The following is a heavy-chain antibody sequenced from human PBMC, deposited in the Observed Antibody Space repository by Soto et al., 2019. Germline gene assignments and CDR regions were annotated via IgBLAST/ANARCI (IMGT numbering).Heavy chain of an antibody. CDR3: VRPSIVFGIDV. CDR2: IYYSGIS. V-gene: IGHV4-39*01. Sequence: SETLSLTXIVSGASMSSSSYYWGWVRQSPGKGLEWIGSIYYSGISNYNPSLRTRVTLSLDMSKNQFSLKLTSVTAADTAVYYCVRPSIVFGIDVWGQGTTVTVSS. CDR1: GASMSSSSYY. J-gene: IGHJ6*02. D-gene: IGHD1-26*01.